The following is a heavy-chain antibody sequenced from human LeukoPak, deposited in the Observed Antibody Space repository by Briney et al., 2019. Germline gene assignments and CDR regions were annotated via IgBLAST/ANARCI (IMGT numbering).Heavy chain of an antibody. J-gene: IGHJ4*02. CDR2: IIPIFGTA. Sequence: GASVKVSCKASGGTFSSYAISWVRQAPGQGLEWMGGIIPIFGTASYAQKFQGRVTITADESTSTAYMELSSLRSEDTAVYYCARGTYSGEGYYYDSSGSDHFDYWGQGTLVTVSS. CDR3: ARGTYSGEGYYYDSSGSDHFDY. CDR1: GGTFSSYA. D-gene: IGHD3-22*01. V-gene: IGHV1-69*13.